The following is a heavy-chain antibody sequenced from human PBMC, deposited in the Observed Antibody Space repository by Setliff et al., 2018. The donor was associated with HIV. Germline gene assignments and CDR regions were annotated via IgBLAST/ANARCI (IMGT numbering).Heavy chain of an antibody. CDR3: ARALPAGRLQKLSQKTMDV. Sequence: SVKVSCKSSAGSFSIFAINWVRQAPGQGLEWMGGMMTIFSTTNYARKFQGRVTITTDESTGTAYMELSNLRSEDTAVYYCARALPAGRLQKLSQKTMDVWGQGTSVTVSS. CDR2: MMTIFSTT. V-gene: IGHV1-69*05. CDR1: AGSFSIFA. J-gene: IGHJ6*02. D-gene: IGHD2-21*01.